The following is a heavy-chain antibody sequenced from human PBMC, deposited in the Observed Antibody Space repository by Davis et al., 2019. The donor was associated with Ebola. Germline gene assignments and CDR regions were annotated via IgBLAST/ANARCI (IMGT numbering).Heavy chain of an antibody. CDR1: GFVFSSYV. V-gene: IGHV3-23*01. CDR3: AKDTSNVWFDV. D-gene: IGHD6-19*01. J-gene: IGHJ3*01. Sequence: GESLKISCAASGFVFSSYVMSWVRRAPGKGLEWVSTLGLSADTYYADSVKGRFAISRDNSKNTLHLQMNSLRVEDTAMYYCAKDTSNVWFDVWGQGTMVTVSS. CDR2: LGLSADT.